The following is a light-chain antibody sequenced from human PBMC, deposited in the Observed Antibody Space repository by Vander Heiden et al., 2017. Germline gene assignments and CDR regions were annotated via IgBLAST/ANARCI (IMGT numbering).Light chain of an antibody. Sequence: IVMTQYPDSLAVSLGERAAINCKSSQSVLETSNNRNYLAWYQQRAGQPPKLLISWAAARESGVPDRFSGSGSGTDFTLTISSLQAEDVAVYYCHQYYTTPRTFGQGTRVEIK. J-gene: IGKJ1*01. CDR1: QSVLETSNNRNY. V-gene: IGKV4-1*01. CDR2: WAA. CDR3: HQYYTTPRT.